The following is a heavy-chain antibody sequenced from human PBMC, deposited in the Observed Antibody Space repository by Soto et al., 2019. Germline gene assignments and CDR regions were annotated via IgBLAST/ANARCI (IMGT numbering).Heavy chain of an antibody. Sequence: ASVKVSCKVSGYTLTELSMHWVRQAPGKGLEWMGGFDPEDGETIYAQKFQGRVTMTEDTSTDTAYMELSSLRSEDTAVYYCATDLPEVTYYDFWSGYYPPTFWGQGTTVTVSS. J-gene: IGHJ6*02. CDR1: GYTLTELS. D-gene: IGHD3-3*01. CDR3: ATDLPEVTYYDFWSGYYPPTF. CDR2: FDPEDGET. V-gene: IGHV1-24*01.